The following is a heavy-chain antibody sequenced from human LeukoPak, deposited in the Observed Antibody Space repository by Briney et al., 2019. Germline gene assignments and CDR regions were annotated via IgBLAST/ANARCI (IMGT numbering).Heavy chain of an antibody. Sequence: SVKVSCKASGGTFSSYAISWVRQAPGQGLEWMGRIIPIFGTANYAQKFQGRVTITADKSTSTAYMELSSLRSEDTAVYYCARVVKYCGGDCFIFDYWGQGILVTVSS. CDR2: IIPIFGTA. CDR3: ARVVKYCGGDCFIFDY. J-gene: IGHJ4*02. D-gene: IGHD2-21*02. V-gene: IGHV1-69*06. CDR1: GGTFSSYA.